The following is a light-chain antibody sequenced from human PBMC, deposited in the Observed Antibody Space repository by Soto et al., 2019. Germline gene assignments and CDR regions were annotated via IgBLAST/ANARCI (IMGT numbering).Light chain of an antibody. J-gene: IGKJ1*01. CDR2: GAS. Sequence: ESVLTQSPGTLSLSPGERATLSCRASQSVSSSYLAWYQQKPGQAPRLLIYGASSRATGIPDRFSGSGSGTNFTLTISILEPEDFAVYYFHQYGSSPPWTFGQGTKVEIK. CDR1: QSVSSSY. V-gene: IGKV3-20*01. CDR3: HQYGSSPPWT.